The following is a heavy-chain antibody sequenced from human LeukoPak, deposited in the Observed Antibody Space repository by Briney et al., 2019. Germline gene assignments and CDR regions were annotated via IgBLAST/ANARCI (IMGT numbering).Heavy chain of an antibody. V-gene: IGHV3-23*01. CDR2: ISGSGGST. J-gene: IGHJ3*02. Sequence: PGGSLRLSCAASGFTFSSYAMSWVRQAPGKGLEWVSAISGSGGSTYYADSVKGRFTISRGNSKNTLYLQMNSLRAEDTAVYYCAKGVGYDILTGRPHAFDIWGQGTMVTVSS. D-gene: IGHD3-9*01. CDR3: AKGVGYDILTGRPHAFDI. CDR1: GFTFSSYA.